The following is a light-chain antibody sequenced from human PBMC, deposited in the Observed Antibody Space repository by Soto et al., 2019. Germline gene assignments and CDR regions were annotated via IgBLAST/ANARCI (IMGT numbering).Light chain of an antibody. CDR2: DVS. CDR1: SSDVGGYNY. CDR3: SSYAGNYVYV. J-gene: IGLJ1*01. Sequence: LTQPRSVSWSPGQSVTIPCTGTSSDVGGYNYVSWYQRHAGKGPKLIIYDVSERPSGVPDRFSASKSGSTASLTISGLQAEDEADYYCSSYAGNYVYVFGSGTKV. V-gene: IGLV2-11*01.